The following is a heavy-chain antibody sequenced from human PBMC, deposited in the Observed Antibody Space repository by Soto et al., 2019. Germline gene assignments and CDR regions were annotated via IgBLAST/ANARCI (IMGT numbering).Heavy chain of an antibody. CDR2: IYHSGST. CDR3: ARRGGYNLNWFAP. Sequence: QVQLQESGPGLVKPSGTLSLTCAVSSGSISRSNWWSWVRQPPGKGLEWIGEIYHSGSTNYNPSLKSRVTISVDKSKSQFSLKLTSVTAADTAVYYCARRGGYNLNWFAPWGQGTLVTVSS. V-gene: IGHV4-4*02. D-gene: IGHD1-20*01. J-gene: IGHJ5*02. CDR1: SGSISRSNW.